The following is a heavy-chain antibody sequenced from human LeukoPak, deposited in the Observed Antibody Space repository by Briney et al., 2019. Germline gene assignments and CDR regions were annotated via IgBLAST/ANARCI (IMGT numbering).Heavy chain of an antibody. V-gene: IGHV1-46*01. CDR2: INPSGGST. Sequence: ASVKVSCKASGYTFTSYYIHWVRQAPGQGLEWMGIINPSGGSTSYAQKSQGRVTMTRDMSTSTVYMELSSLRSEDTAVHYCARAAAETDYWGQGTLVTVSS. J-gene: IGHJ4*02. D-gene: IGHD6-13*01. CDR3: ARAAAETDY. CDR1: GYTFTSYY.